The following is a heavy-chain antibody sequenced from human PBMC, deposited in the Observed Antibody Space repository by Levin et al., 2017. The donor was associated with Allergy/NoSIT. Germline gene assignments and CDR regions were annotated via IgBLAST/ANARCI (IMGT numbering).Heavy chain of an antibody. CDR3: ARGGGSHAFDI. J-gene: IGHJ3*02. CDR2: INSDGSDT. CDR1: GFTFSSYW. D-gene: IGHD5-12*01. Sequence: HTGGSLRLSCAASGFTFSSYWIHWVRQAPGKGLVWVSRINSDGSDTIYADSVKGRFTVSRDNAKNTLYLQMSSLRGEDTAVYYCARGGGSHAFDIWGQGTMVTVSS. V-gene: IGHV3-74*01.